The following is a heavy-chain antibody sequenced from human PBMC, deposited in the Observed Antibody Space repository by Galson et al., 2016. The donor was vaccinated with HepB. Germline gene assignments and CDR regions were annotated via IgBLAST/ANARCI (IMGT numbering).Heavy chain of an antibody. CDR2: ISDSGDT. CDR3: ARDKGLCSGRSCYNDYFYYGIAV. Sequence: SETLSLTCSVSGGSVSTGPNYWSWIRQPPGKGLEWIGYISDSGDTNYSPSLKSRVTISVDSSKNQFSLNLTSVTAADTAVYYCARDKGLCSGRSCYNDYFYYGIAVWGQGTTVIVSS. V-gene: IGHV4-61*01. J-gene: IGHJ6*02. CDR1: GGSVSTGPNY. D-gene: IGHD2-15*01.